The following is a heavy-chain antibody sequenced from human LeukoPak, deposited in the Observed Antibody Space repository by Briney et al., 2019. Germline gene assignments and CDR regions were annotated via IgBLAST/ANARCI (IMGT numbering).Heavy chain of an antibody. CDR3: AREEWRYYYDSSGPSLDY. J-gene: IGHJ4*02. V-gene: IGHV1-69*06. D-gene: IGHD3-22*01. CDR1: GGTFSSYA. CDR2: IIPIFGTA. Sequence: ASVKVSCKASGGTFSSYAISWVRQAPGQGLEWMGGIIPIFGTANYAQKFQGRVTITADKSTSTAYMELSSLRSEDTAVYYCAREEWRYYYDSSGPSLDYWGQGTLVTVSS.